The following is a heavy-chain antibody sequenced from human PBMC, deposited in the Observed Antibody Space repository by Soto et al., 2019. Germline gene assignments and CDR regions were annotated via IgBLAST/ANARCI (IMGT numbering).Heavy chain of an antibody. CDR1: GFAFSTYW. V-gene: IGHV3-74*01. Sequence: EVQLVESGGGLVQPGGSLRLSCAASGFAFSTYWMQWVRQGPGQGLVWVSRIKNDVSGAVYADSVKGRFTVSRDNAKNTLYLQMNSLRAEDMAVYYCARETDGPGGTIDYWGQGNLVTVSS. CDR3: ARETDGPGGTIDY. D-gene: IGHD1-1*01. CDR2: IKNDVSGA. J-gene: IGHJ4*02.